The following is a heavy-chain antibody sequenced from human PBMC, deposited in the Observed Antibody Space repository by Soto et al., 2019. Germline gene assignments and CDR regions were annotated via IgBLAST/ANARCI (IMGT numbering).Heavy chain of an antibody. J-gene: IGHJ5*02. CDR3: ARDPDGNNWFDP. CDR2: IYYSGST. Sequence: SETLSLTCTVSGGSISSYYWSWIRQPPGKGLEWIGYIYYSGSTNYNPSLKSRVTISVDTSKNQFSLKLSSVTAADTAVYYCARDPDGNNWFDPWGQGTLVTVS. V-gene: IGHV4-59*01. CDR1: GGSISSYY. D-gene: IGHD1-1*01.